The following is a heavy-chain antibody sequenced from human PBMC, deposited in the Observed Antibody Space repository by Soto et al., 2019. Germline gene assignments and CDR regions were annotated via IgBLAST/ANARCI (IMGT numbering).Heavy chain of an antibody. V-gene: IGHV3-74*01. CDR1: GFTFSSYW. CDR2: IHYDGSST. D-gene: IGHD3-22*01. Sequence: EMQLVESGGGLVQPGGSLRLSCAASGFTFSSYWMYWVRQLPGKGLVWVSRIHYDGSSTSYADSVKGRFTISRDNAKNTLYLQMDSLRAEDTAVYYCARDYSDSSGFFGDYYGMDVWGQGTTVTVSS. CDR3: ARDYSDSSGFFGDYYGMDV. J-gene: IGHJ6*01.